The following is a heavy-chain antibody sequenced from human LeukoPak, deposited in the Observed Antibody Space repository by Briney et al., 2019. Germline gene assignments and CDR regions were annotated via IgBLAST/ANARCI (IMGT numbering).Heavy chain of an antibody. CDR3: ARHRSKWLQSSFDY. D-gene: IGHD5-24*01. J-gene: IGHJ4*02. Sequence: SETLSLTCTVSGGSINSSSYYWGWIRQPPGKGLEWIGSIFYSGNTYDNPSLKSRVTISVDTSKNQFSLKLNSVTAADTAVYYCARHRSKWLQSSFDYWGQGTLITVSS. V-gene: IGHV4-39*01. CDR1: GGSINSSSYY. CDR2: IFYSGNT.